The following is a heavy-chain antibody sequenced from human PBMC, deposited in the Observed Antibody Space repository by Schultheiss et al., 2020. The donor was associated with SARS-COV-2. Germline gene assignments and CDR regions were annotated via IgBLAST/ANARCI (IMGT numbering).Heavy chain of an antibody. CDR1: GFTFSDYW. D-gene: IGHD3-10*01. CDR3: ARGGGGYYYGSGSYPDY. CDR2: IKQGGSEK. J-gene: IGHJ4*02. Sequence: GGSLRLSCAASGFTFSDYWMTWVRQAPGKGLEWVANIKQGGSEKYYVDSVKGRFTISRDNAKNSLYLQMNSLRAEDTAVYYCARGGGGYYYGSGSYPDYWGQGTLVTVSS. V-gene: IGHV3-7*03.